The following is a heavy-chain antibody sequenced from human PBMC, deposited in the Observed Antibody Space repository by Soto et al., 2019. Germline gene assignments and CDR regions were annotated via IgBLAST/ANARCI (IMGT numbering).Heavy chain of an antibody. CDR2: VSPSGTT. J-gene: IGHJ6*04. Sequence: QVQLQESGPGLVKPSQTLSLTCTVSGDSISVGYYWSWIRQHPGKGLEWIGYVSPSGTTYYNPSLKSRVSISTDTSKNPFSPEVSSVTAADTAVSYCARDRGSYGMDVWGKGTTVTVSS. CDR1: GDSISVGYY. CDR3: ARDRGSYGMDV. V-gene: IGHV4-31*03.